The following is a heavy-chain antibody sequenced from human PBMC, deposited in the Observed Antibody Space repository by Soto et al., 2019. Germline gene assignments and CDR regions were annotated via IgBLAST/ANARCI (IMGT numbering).Heavy chain of an antibody. J-gene: IGHJ6*02. CDR1: GYTFTSYD. D-gene: IGHD6-19*01. CDR3: ARAHSSGWYSPYYYFGMDV. V-gene: IGHV1-8*01. Sequence: VQLVQSGAEVKKPGASVKVSCKASGYTFTSYDINWVRQATGQGLEWMGWMNPNSGNTGYAQKFQGRVTMTRNTSISTAYMEPSSLRSEDTAVYYRARAHSSGWYSPYYYFGMDVWDQGTTVTVSS. CDR2: MNPNSGNT.